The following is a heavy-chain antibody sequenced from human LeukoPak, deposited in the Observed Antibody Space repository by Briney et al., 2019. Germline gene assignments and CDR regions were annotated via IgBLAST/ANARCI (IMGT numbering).Heavy chain of an antibody. CDR3: ARDWTSSLHY. CDR1: GYSLTSYY. J-gene: IGHJ4*02. Sequence: AAVNVSCKASGYSLTSYYMHWVRQAPGQGVAWMGIINPTGGSTDYAPNFQGRVTITRDTSASTVYLGLSSLRSEDTAVYYCARDWTSSLHYWGQGTLVTVSS. D-gene: IGHD3/OR15-3a*01. V-gene: IGHV1-46*01. CDR2: INPTGGST.